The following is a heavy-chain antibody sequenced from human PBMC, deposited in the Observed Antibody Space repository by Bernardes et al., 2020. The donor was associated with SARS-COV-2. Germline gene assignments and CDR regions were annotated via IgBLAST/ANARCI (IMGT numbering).Heavy chain of an antibody. CDR1: GVSIRGFF. V-gene: IGHV4-4*07. J-gene: IGHJ4*02. Sequence: SETLSLTCTVSGVSIRGFFWTWIRQPAGKGLEWIGRIFPTGGTNYNPSLKSRISVSVDISNNQISLNLTSVTAADTAVYFCARLAGPGLDFWGQGILVTVSS. D-gene: IGHD6-19*01. CDR3: ARLAGPGLDF. CDR2: IFPTGGT.